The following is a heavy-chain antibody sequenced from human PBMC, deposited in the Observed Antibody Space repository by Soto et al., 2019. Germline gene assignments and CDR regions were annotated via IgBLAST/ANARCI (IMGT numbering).Heavy chain of an antibody. CDR2: INPNSGGT. V-gene: IGHV1-2*02. J-gene: IGHJ6*02. CDR3: ARDVARTQSCTNGVCYYHYYDMHV. Sequence: ASVKVSCKASGYTFTDYYVHWVRQAPGQGLEWMGWINPNSGGTKTAQKFQGRVTVTRDTSISTAYMDLSRLRSDDTAVYYCARDVARTQSCTNGVCYYHYYDMHVCGQGTMVTVS. CDR1: GYTFTDYY. D-gene: IGHD2-8*01.